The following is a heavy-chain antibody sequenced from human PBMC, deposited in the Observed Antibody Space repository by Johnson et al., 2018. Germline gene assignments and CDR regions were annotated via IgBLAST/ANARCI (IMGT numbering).Heavy chain of an antibody. V-gene: IGHV3-49*03. D-gene: IGHD2-15*01. CDR1: GFTFGDYA. CDR2: IRSKAYGGTT. Sequence: VQLVESGGGLVQPGRSLRLSCTASGFTFGDYAMSWFRQAPGKGLEWVGFIRSKAYGGTTEYAASVKGRFTISREDSKGIAYLQMNSLKTEDTAVYYCTRGSSGGSCYSAYCYYMDVWGKGTTVTVSS. J-gene: IGHJ6*03. CDR3: TRGSSGGSCYSAYCYYMDV.